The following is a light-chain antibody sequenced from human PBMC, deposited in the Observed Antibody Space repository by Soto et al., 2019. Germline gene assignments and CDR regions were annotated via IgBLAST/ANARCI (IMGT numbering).Light chain of an antibody. V-gene: IGKV1-9*01. CDR1: QGISSY. CDR2: AAV. CDR3: HQINSFPRT. J-gene: IGKJ1*01. Sequence: IQLTQSPSSLSASVGDRVTITCRASQGISSYLAWYQQKPGKDPKLLIYAAVTLQSGVPSRFSGSGPGTDFTLIYCSVQPDDFANYYCHQINSFPRTCGQGTKVDIK.